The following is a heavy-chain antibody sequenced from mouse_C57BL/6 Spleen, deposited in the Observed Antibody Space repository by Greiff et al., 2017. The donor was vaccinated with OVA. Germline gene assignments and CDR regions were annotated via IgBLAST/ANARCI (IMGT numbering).Heavy chain of an antibody. CDR3: ARSGGSSDY. D-gene: IGHD1-1*01. Sequence: VKLMESGAELVRPGTSVKVSCKASGYAFTNYLIEWVKQRPGQGLEWIGVINPGSGGTNYNEKFKGKATLTADKSSSTAYMQLSSLTSEDSAVYFCARSGGSSDYWGQGTTLTVSS. V-gene: IGHV1-54*01. CDR1: GYAFTNYL. J-gene: IGHJ2*01. CDR2: INPGSGGT.